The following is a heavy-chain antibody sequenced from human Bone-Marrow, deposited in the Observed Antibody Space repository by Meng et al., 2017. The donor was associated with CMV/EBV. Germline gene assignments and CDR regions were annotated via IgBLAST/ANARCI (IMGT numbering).Heavy chain of an antibody. CDR1: GFTFSSSW. CDR3: AKDMKRITIFGVVITKYYYYYGMDV. V-gene: IGHV3-74*03. Sequence: GGSLRLSCAASGFTFSSSWMHWVRQAPGKGLVWVSHINSDGSDTKYADSVKGRFTISRDNSKNTLYLQMNSLRAEDTAVYYCAKDMKRITIFGVVITKYYYYYGMDVWGQGTTVTVS. J-gene: IGHJ6*02. CDR2: INSDGSDT. D-gene: IGHD3-3*01.